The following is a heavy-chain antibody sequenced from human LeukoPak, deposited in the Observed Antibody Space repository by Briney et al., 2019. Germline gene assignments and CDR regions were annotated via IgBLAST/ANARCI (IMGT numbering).Heavy chain of an antibody. V-gene: IGHV4-39*07. J-gene: IGHJ4*02. CDR3: ARAVGTSRNFFDY. Sequence: SETLSLTCNVSGDSISRRTYYWGWIRQPPGKGLEWIASIYYSGNTYYNPSLKSRVTISIDTSKTQFSLKLSSVTAADTAMYYCARAVGTSRNFFDYWGQGTLVTVSS. CDR1: GDSISRRTYY. CDR2: IYYSGNT. D-gene: IGHD4-23*01.